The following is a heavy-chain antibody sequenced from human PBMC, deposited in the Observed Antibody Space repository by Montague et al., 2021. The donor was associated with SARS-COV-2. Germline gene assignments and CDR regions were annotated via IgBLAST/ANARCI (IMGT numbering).Heavy chain of an antibody. V-gene: IGHV3-23*03. D-gene: IGHD3/OR15-3a*01. CDR2: IYGATGRT. CDR3: AKVDSVFP. Sequence: SRRLSCAASGFTFSSSALSWVRQAPGKGLEWVSNIYGATGRTFYADSVKGRFTMSRENSKNTLYLQMNSLRVDDTAVYYCAKVDSVFPWGQGTLVTVSS. CDR1: GFTFSSSA. J-gene: IGHJ4*02.